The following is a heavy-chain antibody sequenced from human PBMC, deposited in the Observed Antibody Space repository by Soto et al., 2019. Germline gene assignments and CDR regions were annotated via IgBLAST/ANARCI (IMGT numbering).Heavy chain of an antibody. CDR2: IWYDGSNK. J-gene: IGHJ6*03. D-gene: IGHD6-19*01. CDR3: ARRSARAVATYYYYMDV. Sequence: QVQLVESGGGVVQPGRSLRLSCAASGFTFSSYGMHWVRQAPGKGLEWVAVIWYDGSNKYYADSLKGRFTISRDNSKNALYLQMNSLRAEDTAVYYCARRSARAVATYYYYMDVWGKGTTVNVSS. V-gene: IGHV3-33*01. CDR1: GFTFSSYG.